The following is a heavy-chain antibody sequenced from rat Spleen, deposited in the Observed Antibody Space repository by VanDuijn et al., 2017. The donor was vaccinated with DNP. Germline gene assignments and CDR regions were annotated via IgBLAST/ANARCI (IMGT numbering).Heavy chain of an antibody. J-gene: IGHJ4*01. V-gene: IGHV5S10*01. Sequence: EVQLVESGGGLVQPGRSLKLSCAASGFTFSDYNMAWVRQAPKKGLEWVATIIYDGSRTYYRDFVKGRFTISRDNAKSTLYLQMDSLRSEDTATYYCARLGSYYYYAMDAWGQGTSVTVSS. CDR3: ARLGSYYYYAMDA. D-gene: IGHD1-12*02. CDR2: IIYDGSRT. CDR1: GFTFSDYN.